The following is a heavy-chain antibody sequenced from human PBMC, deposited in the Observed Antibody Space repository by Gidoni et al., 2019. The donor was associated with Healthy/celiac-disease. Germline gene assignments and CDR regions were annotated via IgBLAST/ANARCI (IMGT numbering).Heavy chain of an antibody. CDR3: ARDSTYDYIWGSYRYNWFDP. J-gene: IGHJ5*02. D-gene: IGHD3-16*02. Sequence: GASVKVSCKASGYTFTSYGISWVRQAPGQGLEWMGWISAYNGNTNYAQKLQGRVTMTTDTSTSTAYMELRSLRSDDTAVYYCARDSTYDYIWGSYRYNWFDPWGQGTLVTVSS. CDR2: ISAYNGNT. CDR1: GYTFTSYG. V-gene: IGHV1-18*01.